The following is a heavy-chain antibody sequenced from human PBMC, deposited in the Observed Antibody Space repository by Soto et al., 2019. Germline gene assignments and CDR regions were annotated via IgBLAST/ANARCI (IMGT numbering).Heavy chain of an antibody. CDR2: IYYSGST. V-gene: IGHV4-59*01. Sequence: QVQLQESGPGLVKPSETLSLICTVSGGSISSYYWSWIRQPPGKGLEWFGYIYYSGSTNYNPSLKSRVTISVDTSKNQFSLKLSSVTAADTAVYYCARDNGDFDSWGQGTLVTVSS. D-gene: IGHD4-17*01. CDR3: ARDNGDFDS. J-gene: IGHJ4*02. CDR1: GGSISSYY.